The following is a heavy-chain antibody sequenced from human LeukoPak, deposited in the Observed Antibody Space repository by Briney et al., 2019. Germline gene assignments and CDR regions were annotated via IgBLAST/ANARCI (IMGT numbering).Heavy chain of an antibody. J-gene: IGHJ4*02. Sequence: ASVKVSCKASGYTFTSYGISWVRQAPGQRPEWMGIIRPSDGYTSYAQHFQGRVTMTRDTSTSTVYMELNSLKSEDTAVYYCARASLLVATTQDYWGQGTLVTVSS. V-gene: IGHV1-46*01. CDR2: IRPSDGYT. CDR3: ARASLLVATTQDY. CDR1: GYTFTSYG. D-gene: IGHD5-12*01.